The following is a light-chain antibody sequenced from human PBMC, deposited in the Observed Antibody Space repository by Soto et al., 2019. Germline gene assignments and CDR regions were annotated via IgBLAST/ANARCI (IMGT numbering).Light chain of an antibody. V-gene: IGKV1-5*01. J-gene: IGKJ2*01. CDR3: QQYNSFSPT. Sequence: DIQMTQSPSTLSASVGDRVTITCRASQSVTNWLAWYQQKPGKAPKLLIYDASTLESGVPSRFSGSGSGTEFTLTISSLQPDDFAIYYCQQYNSFSPTFGQGTKLEIK. CDR1: QSVTNW. CDR2: DAS.